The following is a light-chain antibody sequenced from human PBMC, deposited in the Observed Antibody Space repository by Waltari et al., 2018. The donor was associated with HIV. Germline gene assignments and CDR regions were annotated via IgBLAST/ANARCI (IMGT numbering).Light chain of an antibody. Sequence: DIQLTTSPSSLSASVGDRVPITCRASQAISGYVAWYQQKPGKAPKLLIYATSILQGEVPLRFSGRGSGTEFTLTINSLQAEDVATYYCQQLRTFGPGTKVEVK. CDR3: QQLRT. CDR1: QAISGY. CDR2: ATS. V-gene: IGKV1-9*01. J-gene: IGKJ1*01.